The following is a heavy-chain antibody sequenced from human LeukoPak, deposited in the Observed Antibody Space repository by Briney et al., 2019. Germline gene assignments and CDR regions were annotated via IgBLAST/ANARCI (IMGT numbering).Heavy chain of an antibody. V-gene: IGHV3-49*03. CDR1: GFTFGTYA. D-gene: IGHD5-18*01. J-gene: IGHJ4*02. CDR3: TRYSGRTDY. CDR2: IRSKTFGGTT. Sequence: PGGSLRLSCTSSGFTFGTYAVSWFHQAPGKGLEWVAFIRSKTFGGTTEYAASVEGRFTISRDDSKSIAYLQMNSLKTEDTAVYYCTRYSGRTDYWGQGTLVTVSS.